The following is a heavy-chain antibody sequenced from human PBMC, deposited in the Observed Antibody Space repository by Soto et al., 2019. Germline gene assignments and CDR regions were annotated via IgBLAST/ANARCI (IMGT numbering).Heavy chain of an antibody. J-gene: IGHJ4*02. D-gene: IGHD3-10*01. CDR2: IWYDGSNK. Sequence: QVQLVESGGGVVQPGRSLRLSCAASGFTFSSYGMHWVRQAPGKGLEWVAVIWYDGSNKYYADSVKGRFTISRDNSKNTLYLQMNSLRAEDTAVYYCARAAEVVRGVISPFDYWGQGTLVTVSS. V-gene: IGHV3-33*01. CDR1: GFTFSSYG. CDR3: ARAAEVVRGVISPFDY.